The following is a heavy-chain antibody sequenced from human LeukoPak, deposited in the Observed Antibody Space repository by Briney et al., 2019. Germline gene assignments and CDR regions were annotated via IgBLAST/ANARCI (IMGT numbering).Heavy chain of an antibody. CDR1: GFTFGDYA. J-gene: IGHJ3*02. Sequence: HSGGSLRLSCAASGFTFGDYAMHWVRQAPGKGLEWVSGISWNSGSIGYADSVKGRFTISRDNAKNSLYLQMNSLRAEDTALYYCAKDRGYSYDHDAFDIWGQGTMVTVSS. V-gene: IGHV3-9*01. D-gene: IGHD5-18*01. CDR2: ISWNSGSI. CDR3: AKDRGYSYDHDAFDI.